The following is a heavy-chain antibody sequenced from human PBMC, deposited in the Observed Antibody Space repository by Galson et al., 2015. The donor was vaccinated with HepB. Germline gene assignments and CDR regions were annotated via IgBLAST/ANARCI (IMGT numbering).Heavy chain of an antibody. V-gene: IGHV3-73*01. CDR2: IRSKANSYAT. CDR1: GFTFSGSA. J-gene: IGHJ5*02. Sequence: SLRLSCAASGFTFSGSAMHWVRQVSGKGLEWVGPIRSKANSYATAYAASVKGRFTISRDDSKNTAYLQMNSLKTEDTAVYYCTTDVKYQLLRNRVSGFDPWGQGTLVTVSS. D-gene: IGHD2-2*01. CDR3: TTDVKYQLLRNRVSGFDP.